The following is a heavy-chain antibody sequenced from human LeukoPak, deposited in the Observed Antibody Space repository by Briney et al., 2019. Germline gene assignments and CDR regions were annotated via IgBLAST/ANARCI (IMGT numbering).Heavy chain of an antibody. CDR2: INPNSGGT. CDR3: ARGASRSFDY. CDR1: GYTFTGYY. Sequence: ASVKVSCKASGYTFTGYYMHWVRQAPGQGLEWMGWINPNSGGTNYAQKFQGRVTLTRDTSISTAYMELSSLRSEDTAVYYCARGASRSFDYWGQGTLVTVSS. J-gene: IGHJ4*02. V-gene: IGHV1-2*02.